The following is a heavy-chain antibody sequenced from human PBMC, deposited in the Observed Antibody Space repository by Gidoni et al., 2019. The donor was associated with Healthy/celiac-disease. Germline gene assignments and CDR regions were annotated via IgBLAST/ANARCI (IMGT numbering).Heavy chain of an antibody. CDR3: ARDRSWGSYPGY. CDR2: IWYDGSNK. J-gene: IGHJ4*02. V-gene: IGHV3-33*01. Sequence: QVQLVESGGGVVQPGRSLRLSCAASGFTFSSYGMHWVRQAPGKGLEWVAVIWYDGSNKYYADSVKGRFTISRDNSKNTLYLQMNSLRAEDTAVYYCARDRSWGSYPGYWGQGTLVTVSS. D-gene: IGHD1-26*01. CDR1: GFTFSSYG.